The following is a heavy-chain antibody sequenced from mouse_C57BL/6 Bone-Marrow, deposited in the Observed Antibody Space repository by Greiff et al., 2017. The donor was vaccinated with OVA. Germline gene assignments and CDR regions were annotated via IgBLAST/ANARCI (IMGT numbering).Heavy chain of an antibody. D-gene: IGHD1-1*01. CDR2: IWTGGGT. CDR3: ARYYYGSSLGYFDV. Sequence: VQLQQSGPGLVAPSQSLSITCTVSGFSLTSYAISWVRQPPGKGLEWLGVIWTGGGTNYNSALKSRLSISKDNSKSQVFLKMNSLQTDDTARYYCARYYYGSSLGYFDVWGTGTTVTVSS. J-gene: IGHJ1*03. CDR1: GFSLTSYA. V-gene: IGHV2-9-1*01.